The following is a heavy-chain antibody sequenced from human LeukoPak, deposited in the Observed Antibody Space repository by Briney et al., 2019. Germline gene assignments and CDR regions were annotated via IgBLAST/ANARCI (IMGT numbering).Heavy chain of an antibody. V-gene: IGHV4-61*08. J-gene: IGHJ4*02. CDR1: GASISSGGYY. CDR3: ASYTVPSGHFGY. Sequence: PSETLSLTCTVSGASISSGGYYWSWIRQPPGKGLEWIGYIYYSGSTNYNPSLKSRVTISVDTSKNQFSLKLSSVTAADTAVYYCASYTVPSGHFGYWGQGTLVTVSS. CDR2: IYYSGST. D-gene: IGHD4-17*01.